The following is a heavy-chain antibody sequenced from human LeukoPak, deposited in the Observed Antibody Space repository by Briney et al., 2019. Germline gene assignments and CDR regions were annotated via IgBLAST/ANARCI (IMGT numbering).Heavy chain of an antibody. CDR1: GFTFSSYG. D-gene: IGHD2-2*01. CDR3: AKDGADLVVVPAAISYYYYYYMDV. CDR2: IRYDGSNK. V-gene: IGHV3-30*02. Sequence: GGSLRLSCAASGFTFSSYGMHWVRQAPGKGLEWVAFIRYDGSNKYYADSVKGRFTISRDNSKNTLYLQMNSLRAEDTAVYYCAKDGADLVVVPAAISYYYYYYMDVWGKGTTATISS. J-gene: IGHJ6*03.